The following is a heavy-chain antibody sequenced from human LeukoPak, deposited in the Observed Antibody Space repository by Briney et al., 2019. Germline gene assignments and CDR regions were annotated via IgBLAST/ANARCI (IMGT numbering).Heavy chain of an antibody. CDR1: GGSIRSSYYY. CDR3: ARKSGWFDP. V-gene: IGHV4-39*07. CDR2: IYHSGST. Sequence: PSETLSLTCTVSGGSIRSSYYYWGWIRQPPGKGLEWIGYIYHSGSTYYNPSLKSRVTISVDTSKNQFSLKLSSVTAADTAVYYCARKSGWFDPWGQGTLVTVSS. J-gene: IGHJ5*02.